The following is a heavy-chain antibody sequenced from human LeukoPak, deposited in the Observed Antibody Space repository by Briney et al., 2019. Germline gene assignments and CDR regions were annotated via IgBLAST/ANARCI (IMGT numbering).Heavy chain of an antibody. CDR2: IYYSGST. CDR1: GGSISSGDYY. J-gene: IGHJ2*01. CDR3: AREVPWVWNFDL. D-gene: IGHD1-26*01. Sequence: PSQTLSLTCTVSGGSISSGDYYWSWIRQPPGTGLEWIGYIYYSGSTYYNPSLTSRVTISVDTSKNQFSLKLNSVTAADTAVYYCAREVPWVWNFDLWGRGTLVTVSS. V-gene: IGHV4-30-4*01.